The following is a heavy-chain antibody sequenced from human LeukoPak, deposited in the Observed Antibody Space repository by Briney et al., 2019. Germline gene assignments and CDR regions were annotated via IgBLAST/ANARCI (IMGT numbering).Heavy chain of an antibody. CDR2: MNPNSGNT. J-gene: IGHJ3*02. CDR1: GYTFTSYG. V-gene: IGHV1-8*01. Sequence: GASVEVSCKASGYTFTSYGINWVRQAPGQGLEWMGWMNPNSGNTSYAQKFQGRVTMTRDTSISTAYVELRGLRSEDTAVYYCARLYYDILTGYSVDAFDIWGQGTMVTVSS. D-gene: IGHD3-9*01. CDR3: ARLYYDILTGYSVDAFDI.